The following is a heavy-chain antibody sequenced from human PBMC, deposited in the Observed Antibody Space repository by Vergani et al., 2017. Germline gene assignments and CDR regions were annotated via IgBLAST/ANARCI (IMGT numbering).Heavy chain of an antibody. Sequence: EVQLVESGGGLVQPGRSLRLSCAASGFTFDDYAMHWVRQAPGKGLEWVSGISWHSGSIGYADSVKGRFTISRDNAKNSLYLQMNSLRAEDTALYYCAKDRGCGGSCPNDAFDIWGQGTMVTVSS. CDR2: ISWHSGSI. CDR1: GFTFDDYA. CDR3: AKDRGCGGSCPNDAFDI. J-gene: IGHJ3*02. V-gene: IGHV3-9*01. D-gene: IGHD2-15*01.